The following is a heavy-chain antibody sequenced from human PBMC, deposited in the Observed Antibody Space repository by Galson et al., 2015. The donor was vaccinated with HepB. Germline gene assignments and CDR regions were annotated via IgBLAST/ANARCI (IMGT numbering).Heavy chain of an antibody. Sequence: SLRLSCAASGFTFSIYWMSWVRQGPGKGLEWVANIKGDGSEKYYVGSVKGRFTISRDNAKNSLYLQMNSLRAEDTAVYYCASQSFGRFDPWGQGTLVTVSS. CDR1: GFTFSIYW. D-gene: IGHD3-3*01. CDR3: ASQSFGRFDP. J-gene: IGHJ5*02. V-gene: IGHV3-7*03. CDR2: IKGDGSEK.